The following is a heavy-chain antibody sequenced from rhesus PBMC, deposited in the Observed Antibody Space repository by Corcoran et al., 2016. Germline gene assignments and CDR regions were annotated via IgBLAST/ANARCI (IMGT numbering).Heavy chain of an antibody. D-gene: IGHD6-31*01. CDR3: ARGGGYTGGWYYFDY. V-gene: IGHV2-152*01. Sequence: QVTLKESGPALVKPTQTLTLTCTFSGFSLTTSGLGVGWIRQPPGKALEWLALIYWDDNKRYSTSLKSRLTIAKDTAKNQVGLTMTNMDPMDTATDYCARGGGYTGGWYYFDYWGQGVLVTVSS. J-gene: IGHJ4*01. CDR1: GFSLTTSGLG. CDR2: IYWDDNK.